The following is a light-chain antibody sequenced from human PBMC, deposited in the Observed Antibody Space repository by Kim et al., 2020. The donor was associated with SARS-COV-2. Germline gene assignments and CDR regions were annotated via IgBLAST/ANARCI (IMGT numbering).Light chain of an antibody. J-gene: IGLJ2*01. CDR3: QSYDSSNHVV. V-gene: IGLV6-57*03. CDR1: SGSIASNY. Sequence: KTVTISCPRSSGSIASNYVQWSQHRPGSAPTTVIYEDNQRPSGVPDRFSGSIDSSSNSASLTISGLKTEDEADYYCQSYDSSNHVVFGGGTQLTVL. CDR2: EDN.